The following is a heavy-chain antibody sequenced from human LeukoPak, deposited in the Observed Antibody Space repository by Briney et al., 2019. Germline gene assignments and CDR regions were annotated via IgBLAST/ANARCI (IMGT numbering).Heavy chain of an antibody. CDR3: TTDILTGSYFDY. CDR2: IKSKTDGGTT. D-gene: IGHD3-9*01. J-gene: IGHJ4*02. V-gene: IGHV3-15*01. Sequence: GXIKSKTDGGTTDYAAPVKGRFTISRDDSKNTLYLQMNSLKTEDTAVYYCTTDILTGSYFDYWGQGTLVTVSS.